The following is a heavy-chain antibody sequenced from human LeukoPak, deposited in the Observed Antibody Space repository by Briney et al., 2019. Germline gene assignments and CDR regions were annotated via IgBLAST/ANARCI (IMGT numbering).Heavy chain of an antibody. CDR2: IIPILGIA. D-gene: IGHD3-22*01. V-gene: IGHV1-69*04. CDR1: GGTFISYA. J-gene: IGHJ4*02. CDR3: AREIPSSGYYGY. Sequence: SVTVSCKASGGTFISYAISWVRQAPGRGVEWMGRIIPILGIANYAQKFQGRVTITADKSTSTAYMELSSLRSEDTAVYYCAREIPSSGYYGYWGQGTLVTVSS.